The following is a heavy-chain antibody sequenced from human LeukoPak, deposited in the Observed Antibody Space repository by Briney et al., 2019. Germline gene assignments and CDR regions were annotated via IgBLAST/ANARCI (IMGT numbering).Heavy chain of an antibody. CDR1: GGSISSDNYS. V-gene: IGHV4-61*02. CDR3: AARGYSGYDYSVDY. J-gene: IGHJ4*02. CDR2: VYTSGST. D-gene: IGHD5-12*01. Sequence: SETLSLTCTVSGGSISSDNYSWSWIRQPAGKGLEWIGRVYTSGSTNYNPSLKSRVTISVDTSKNQFSLKLSSVTAADTAVYYCAARGYSGYDYSVDYWGQGTLVTVSS.